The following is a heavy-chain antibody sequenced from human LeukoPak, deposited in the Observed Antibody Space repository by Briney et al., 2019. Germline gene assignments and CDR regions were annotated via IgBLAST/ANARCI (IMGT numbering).Heavy chain of an antibody. Sequence: GGSLRLSCAASGLTFSSHDMNWVRQAPGKGLEWVSSISRSGGAPAYADSVKGRFTISRDNSKNTLCLQMNRLRAEDTAVYYCAKDFNWSDAGWGQGTLVTVSS. CDR1: GLTFSSHD. D-gene: IGHD1-20*01. J-gene: IGHJ4*02. V-gene: IGHV3-23*01. CDR2: ISRSGGAP. CDR3: AKDFNWSDAG.